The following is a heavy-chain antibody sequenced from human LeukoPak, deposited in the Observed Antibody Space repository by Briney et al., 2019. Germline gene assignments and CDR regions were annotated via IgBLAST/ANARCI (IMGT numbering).Heavy chain of an antibody. CDR2: INSDVSIT. D-gene: IGHD6-13*01. CDR3: AGGISATGGG. Sequence: PGGSLSPSCADAGFTFSSYWMHWVRHAPGKGRVWVSRINSDVSITTYADSVKGRFSISRDNAKNTLYLQMNSLIAAGTAVSYCAGGISATGGGWGQGTMVTVSS. CDR1: GFTFSSYW. J-gene: IGHJ3*01. V-gene: IGHV3-74*01.